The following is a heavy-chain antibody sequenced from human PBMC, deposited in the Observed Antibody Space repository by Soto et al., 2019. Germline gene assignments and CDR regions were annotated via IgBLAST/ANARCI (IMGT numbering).Heavy chain of an antibody. V-gene: IGHV4-31*03. Sequence: PSETVSLTCTVSGGSISSGGYYWSWIRQHPGKGLEWIGYIYYSGSTYYNPSLKSRVTISVDTSKNQFSLKLSSVTAADTAVYYCARDRNEVYYYYGMDAWGQGTTVTVSS. CDR1: GGSISSGGYY. CDR3: ARDRNEVYYYYGMDA. J-gene: IGHJ6*02. D-gene: IGHD1-1*01. CDR2: IYYSGST.